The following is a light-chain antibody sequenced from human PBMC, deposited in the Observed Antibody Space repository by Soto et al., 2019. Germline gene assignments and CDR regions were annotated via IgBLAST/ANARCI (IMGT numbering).Light chain of an antibody. CDR1: QSVSTRS. CDR2: GAS. Sequence: EIVLTQSPGTLSLSPGERATLSCRASQSVSTRSLAWYQQKPGQAPRLLISGASSRAADIPDRFSGSGSGTDFTLTINRLEPEDFAVYYCQQYGASPPYTFGQGTKVDIK. CDR3: QQYGASPPYT. J-gene: IGKJ2*01. V-gene: IGKV3-20*01.